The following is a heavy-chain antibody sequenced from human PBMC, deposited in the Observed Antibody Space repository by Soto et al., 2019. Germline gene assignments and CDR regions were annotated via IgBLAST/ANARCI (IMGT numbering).Heavy chain of an antibody. CDR2: ISIRGGDE. V-gene: IGHV3-30*03. CDR1: GFTFSSYA. Sequence: QVQLVESGGGVVQPGKSLRLSCAASGFTFSSYAMHWARQAPGKGLEWVTVISIRGGDEYYAESVRGRFTISRYDSKNTLYLQMDRLRVEDTAVYYCARGTIVARQHLDYWGQGTLVTVSS. J-gene: IGHJ4*02. D-gene: IGHD6-6*01. CDR3: ARGTIVARQHLDY.